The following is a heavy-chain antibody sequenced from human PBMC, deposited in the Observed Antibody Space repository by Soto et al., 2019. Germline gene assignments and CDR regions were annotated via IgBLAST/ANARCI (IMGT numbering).Heavy chain of an antibody. CDR2: IDPSGGGT. Sequence: QVQLVQSGAEVKKPGASVKVSCKASGYTFTNYYMHWVRQAPGQGLEWMGIIDPSGGGTSYAQKFXGRLTMTRDTSXRXVNXELSSLRSEDTAVYYCARDRVDCSGGNCWRSVEDTWGQGTLVTVSS. CDR1: GYTFTNYY. J-gene: IGHJ5*02. V-gene: IGHV1-46*01. CDR3: ARDRVDCSGGNCWRSVEDT. D-gene: IGHD2-15*01.